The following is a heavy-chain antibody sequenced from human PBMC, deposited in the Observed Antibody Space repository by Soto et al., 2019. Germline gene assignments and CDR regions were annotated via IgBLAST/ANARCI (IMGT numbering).Heavy chain of an antibody. CDR3: AKDLAYDGSGIEI. J-gene: IGHJ4*02. D-gene: IGHD3-10*01. V-gene: IGHV3-23*01. CDR2: TSGSGETT. Sequence: EVQLLESGGGLVQPGGSLRLSCAASGFTFDNYGMSWVRQAPGKGLEWVSATSGSGETTYYADSVKGRFTISRDNSKNTLYVQMNSLRAEDTAVYYCAKDLAYDGSGIEIRGQGTLVTVSP. CDR1: GFTFDNYG.